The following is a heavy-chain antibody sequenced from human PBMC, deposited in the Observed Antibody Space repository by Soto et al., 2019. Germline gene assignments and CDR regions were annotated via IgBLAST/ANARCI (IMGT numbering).Heavy chain of an antibody. D-gene: IGHD3-10*01. V-gene: IGHV3-21*04. Sequence: PGGSLRLSCAASGFTFRTYAMNWVRQAPGKGLEWISAISGSGSFTHYADSVRGRFTISRDNSQNQLYLQMNNLRGDDTAMYYCAEIHTGSGSSKFDYWGQGIQVTVSS. CDR3: AEIHTGSGSSKFDY. CDR1: GFTFRTYA. CDR2: ISGSGSFT. J-gene: IGHJ4*02.